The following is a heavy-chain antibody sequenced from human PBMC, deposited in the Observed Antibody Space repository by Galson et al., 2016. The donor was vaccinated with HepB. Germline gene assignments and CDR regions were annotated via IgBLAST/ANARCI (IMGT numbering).Heavy chain of an antibody. V-gene: IGHV1-3*01. J-gene: IGHJ5*02. CDR2: INAGNGNT. D-gene: IGHD3-10*01. CDR3: ARDSVRSGENWFDP. Sequence: SVKVSCKASGYTFTSYAIHWVRQAPGQRLEWMGWINAGNGNTKYSQKFQGRVTITRDTSASTVYMELSSLRSDDTALFYCARDSVRSGENWFDPWGQGTLVTVSS. CDR1: GYTFTSYA.